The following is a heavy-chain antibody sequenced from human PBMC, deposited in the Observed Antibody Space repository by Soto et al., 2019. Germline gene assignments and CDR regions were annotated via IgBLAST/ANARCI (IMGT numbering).Heavy chain of an antibody. J-gene: IGHJ6*03. D-gene: IGHD3-3*01. V-gene: IGHV4-34*01. Sequence: SETLSLTCAVYGGSFSGYYWSWIRQPPGKGLEWIGEINHSGSTNYNPSLKSRVTISVDTSKNQFSLKLSSVTAADTAVYYCARGLSFSLRFLEWLAPRYMDVWGKGTTVTVSS. CDR1: GGSFSGYY. CDR3: ARGLSFSLRFLEWLAPRYMDV. CDR2: INHSGST.